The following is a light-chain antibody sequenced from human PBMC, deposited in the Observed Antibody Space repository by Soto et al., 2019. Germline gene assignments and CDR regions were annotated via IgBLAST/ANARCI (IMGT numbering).Light chain of an antibody. CDR2: DAS. CDR3: QQYYNSPPKYT. Sequence: EIVMTQSPATLSVSPGERATLSCRASQSISSNLAWYQQKPGQAPSLIIYDASTRATGIPARFSGSGSRTDFPLTISGLQSDDFAVYYCQQYYNSPPKYTFGQGTKLEIK. CDR1: QSISSN. V-gene: IGKV3-15*01. J-gene: IGKJ2*01.